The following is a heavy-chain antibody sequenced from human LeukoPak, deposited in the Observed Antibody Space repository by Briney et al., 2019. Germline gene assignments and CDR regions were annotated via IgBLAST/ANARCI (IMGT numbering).Heavy chain of an antibody. D-gene: IGHD6-13*01. Sequence: GGSLRLSCAASGFTFDDYTMHWVRQAPGKGLEWASLISWDGGSTYYADSVKGRFTISRDNSKNSLYLQMNSLRTEDTALYYCAKSLSPEIAAATLFDYWGQGTLVTVSS. CDR3: AKSLSPEIAAATLFDY. CDR2: ISWDGGST. J-gene: IGHJ4*02. CDR1: GFTFDDYT. V-gene: IGHV3-43*01.